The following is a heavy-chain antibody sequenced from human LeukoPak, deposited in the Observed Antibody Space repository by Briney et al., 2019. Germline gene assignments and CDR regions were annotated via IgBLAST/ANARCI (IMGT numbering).Heavy chain of an antibody. Sequence: GGSLRLSCGASGFTFSIYAMSWVRQAPGKGLEWVSAINGSGSNTYYADSVKGRFTISRDNSKNTVYLQMNSLRAEDTAVYYCAKVREYCSSTSCYSFDAFHVWGQGTMVTVSS. CDR3: AKVREYCSSTSCYSFDAFHV. CDR1: GFTFSIYA. V-gene: IGHV3-23*01. J-gene: IGHJ3*01. CDR2: INGSGSNT. D-gene: IGHD2-2*02.